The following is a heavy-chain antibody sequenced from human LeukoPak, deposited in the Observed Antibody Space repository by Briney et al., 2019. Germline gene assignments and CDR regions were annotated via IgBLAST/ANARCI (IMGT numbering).Heavy chain of an antibody. Sequence: KPSETLSLTCTVTGGSISGSTFYWAWVRQPPGKGLEWMGSVEYGGITYSTPSLKSRVTISVDTSKHQFSLKLTSVTAAATAIYYYARHCKSPQFDYWGQGTLVTVSS. J-gene: IGHJ4*02. CDR3: ARHCKSPQFDY. CDR2: VEYGGIT. V-gene: IGHV4-39*01. CDR1: GGSISGSTFY.